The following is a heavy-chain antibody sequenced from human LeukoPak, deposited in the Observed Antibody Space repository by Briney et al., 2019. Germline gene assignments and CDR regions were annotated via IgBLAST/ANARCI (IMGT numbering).Heavy chain of an antibody. CDR3: ARERQLERRRAPAYGMDV. CDR1: GFTFSSYW. V-gene: IGHV3-7*01. CDR2: IKQDGSEK. J-gene: IGHJ6*02. Sequence: GGSLRLSCAASGFTFSSYWMSWVRQAPGKGLEWVANIKQDGSEKYYVDSVKGRFTISRDNAKNSLYLQMNSLRAEDTAVYYCARERQLERRRAPAYGMDVWGQGTTVTVSS. D-gene: IGHD1-1*01.